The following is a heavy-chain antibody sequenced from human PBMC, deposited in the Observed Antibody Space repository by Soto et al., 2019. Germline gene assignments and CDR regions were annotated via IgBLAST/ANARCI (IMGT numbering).Heavy chain of an antibody. V-gene: IGHV4-31*03. J-gene: IGHJ6*02. D-gene: IGHD5-12*01. CDR1: GGSISSGGYY. Sequence: PSETLSLTCTVSGGSISSGGYYWSWIRQHPGKGLEWIGYIYYSGSTYYNPSLKSRVTISVDTSKNQFSLKLSSVTAADTAVYYCAASCVGCGGYNYYGMDDWGQGTTATDSS. CDR3: AASCVGCGGYNYYGMDD. CDR2: IYYSGST.